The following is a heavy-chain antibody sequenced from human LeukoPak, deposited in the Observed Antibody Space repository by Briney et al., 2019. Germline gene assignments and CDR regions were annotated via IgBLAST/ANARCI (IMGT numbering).Heavy chain of an antibody. CDR2: IYHSGST. Sequence: SETLSLTCAVSGGSISSGDYSWSWIRQPPGKGLEWIGYIYHSGSTYYNPSLKSRVTISVDRSKNQFSLKLSSVTAADTAVYYCASGGNSGFSAFDIWGQGTMVTVSS. V-gene: IGHV4-30-2*01. CDR3: ASGGNSGFSAFDI. J-gene: IGHJ3*02. D-gene: IGHD4-23*01. CDR1: GGSISSGDYS.